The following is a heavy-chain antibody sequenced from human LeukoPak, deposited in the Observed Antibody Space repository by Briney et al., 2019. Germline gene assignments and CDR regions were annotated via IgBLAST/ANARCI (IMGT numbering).Heavy chain of an antibody. CDR1: GFTFNNAW. Sequence: GGSLRLSCAVSGFTFNNAWMSWVRQAPGKGLEWVSSISSSSSYIAYSDSVKGRFTISRDNAKNSLYLQMNSLRAEDTAVFYCARGQWPDSWGQGTLLIVSS. V-gene: IGHV3-21*01. D-gene: IGHD6-19*01. CDR3: ARGQWPDS. CDR2: ISSSSSYI. J-gene: IGHJ4*02.